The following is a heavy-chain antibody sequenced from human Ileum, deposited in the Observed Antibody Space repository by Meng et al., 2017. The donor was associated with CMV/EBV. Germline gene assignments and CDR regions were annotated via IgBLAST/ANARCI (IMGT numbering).Heavy chain of an antibody. CDR3: VHRSYSGQDDY. CDR2: IYWDDDT. J-gene: IGHJ4*02. D-gene: IGHD5-12*01. CDR1: GFSFSTSKAG. V-gene: IGHV2-5*02. Sequence: LTLEASGPTLVKPTQTLTLTCTYSGFSFSTSKAGVGWIRLPPGKSLEWLALIYWDDDTRYNPSLKTRLTITKDTSKNQVILTMTKMDPADTATYFCVHRSYSGQDDYWGQGALVTVSS.